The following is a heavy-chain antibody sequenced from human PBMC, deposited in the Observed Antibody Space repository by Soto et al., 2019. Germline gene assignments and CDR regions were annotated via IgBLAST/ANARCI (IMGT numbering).Heavy chain of an antibody. CDR2: IYHTGST. D-gene: IGHD6-13*01. Sequence: KPSETLSLTCGVSGYSINSGYYWGWIRQPPGKGLEWIGTIYHTGSTYYNTSLESRVSISVDTSKNQFSLNLSSVSAADTAVYYCARELGWPLSWYGMDVWGRGTTVTVSS. CDR1: GYSINSGYY. CDR3: ARELGWPLSWYGMDV. V-gene: IGHV4-38-2*02. J-gene: IGHJ6*02.